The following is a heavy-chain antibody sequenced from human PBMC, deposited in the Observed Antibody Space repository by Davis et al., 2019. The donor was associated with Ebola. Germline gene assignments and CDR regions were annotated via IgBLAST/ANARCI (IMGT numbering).Heavy chain of an antibody. J-gene: IGHJ5*02. CDR1: EFTFSAHW. CDR3: GAGSGWIFSS. CDR2: INEAGSQI. D-gene: IGHD6-25*01. V-gene: IGHV3-7*01. Sequence: GESLKIPCATSEFTFSAHWMGWLRQAPGKGLEWVADINEAGSQINYVDSVRGRFTISRDNAKNSLYLQMNSLRPEDTAVYYCGAGSGWIFSSWGQGTLVTVSS.